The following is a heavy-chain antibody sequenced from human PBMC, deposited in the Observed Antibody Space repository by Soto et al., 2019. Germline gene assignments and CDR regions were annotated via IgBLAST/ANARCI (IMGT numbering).Heavy chain of an antibody. V-gene: IGHV3-74*01. CDR3: SRGAWNFYNFDY. CDR2: INGDGSST. CDR1: GFTFSSYW. D-gene: IGHD1-1*01. Sequence: VQLVESGGGLVQPGGSQRFSCAASGFTFSSYWMHWVRQAPGKWLVWVSRINGDGSSTNYADSVKARFTISRDNDKKTENVPINNMRDENTAVYYCSRGAWNFYNFDYWGQGALVIVSS. J-gene: IGHJ4*02.